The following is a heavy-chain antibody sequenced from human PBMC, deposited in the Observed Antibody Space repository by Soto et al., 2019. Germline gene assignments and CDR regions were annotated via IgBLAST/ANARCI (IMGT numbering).Heavy chain of an antibody. J-gene: IGHJ4*02. CDR2: ISYSGTA. CDR1: GGSVSSGPYH. V-gene: IGHV4-61*01. CDR3: MRSDVAY. Sequence: QVQLQESGPGLVKTSETLSLTCTVSGGSVSSGPYHWNWVRQPPGKGLEWIGHISYSGTANYNPSLRGRVSMATDTSMAQFSLRLTSVTAADTAVYYCMRSDVAYWGQGALVTVSP.